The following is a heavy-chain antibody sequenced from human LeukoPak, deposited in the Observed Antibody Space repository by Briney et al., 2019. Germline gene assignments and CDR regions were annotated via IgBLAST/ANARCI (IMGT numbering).Heavy chain of an antibody. Sequence: VGSLRLSCAASVVAFRSYAMSGGRQAPGHGVEWCSAFGGSGVSTYYADSVKVWFTISRDNSNNTLYLQMNSLRAEDTAAYHCAKSALIWFGELSDAFDIWGQGTMVTVSS. CDR3: AKSALIWFGELSDAFDI. D-gene: IGHD3-10*01. V-gene: IGHV3-23*01. J-gene: IGHJ3*02. CDR1: VVAFRSYA. CDR2: FGGSGVST.